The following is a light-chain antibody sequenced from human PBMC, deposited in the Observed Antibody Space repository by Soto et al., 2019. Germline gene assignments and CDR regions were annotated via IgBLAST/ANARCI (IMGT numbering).Light chain of an antibody. CDR2: GAS. V-gene: IGKV3-20*01. CDR3: QQYVRT. CDR1: QSVSSSY. Sequence: EIVLTQSPGTLSLSPGERATLSCRASQSVSSSYLAWYQQKPGQAPRLLIYGASSRATGIPDRFSGSGSGKDFTLTIRGREPKDFAVNYCQQYVRTFGKGPKVEIK. J-gene: IGKJ1*01.